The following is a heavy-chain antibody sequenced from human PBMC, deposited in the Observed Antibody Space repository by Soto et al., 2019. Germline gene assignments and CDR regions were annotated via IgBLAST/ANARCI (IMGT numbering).Heavy chain of an antibody. CDR2: IYYSGST. J-gene: IGHJ4*02. Sequence: PSETLSLTCTFSVGSISSYYWSCIRQPPGKGLEWIGYIYYSGSTNYNPSLKSRVTISLDTSKNQFSLKLSSVIAGGTAVYYCTRGGQVGRFEYLGQGTVVNVSS. D-gene: IGHD1-26*01. CDR1: VGSISSYY. V-gene: IGHV4-59*01. CDR3: TRGGQVGRFEY.